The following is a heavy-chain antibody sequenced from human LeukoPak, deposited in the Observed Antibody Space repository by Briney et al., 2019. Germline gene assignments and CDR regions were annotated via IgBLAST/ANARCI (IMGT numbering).Heavy chain of an antibody. J-gene: IGHJ3*02. CDR3: ARDTFIDI. V-gene: IGHV3-23*01. Sequence: GGSLRLSCAASGFTFRSYEMNWVRQAPGKGVEWVSAISGGGESIYYTDSVKRRFTISRDNSKNTLYLQMNSLRAEDTAVYDCARDTFIDIWGQGTMVTVSS. CDR2: ISGGGESI. CDR1: GFTFRSYE.